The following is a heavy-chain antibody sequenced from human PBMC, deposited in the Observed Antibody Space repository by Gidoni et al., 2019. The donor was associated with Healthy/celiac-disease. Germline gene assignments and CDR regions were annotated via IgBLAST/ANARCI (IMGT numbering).Heavy chain of an antibody. D-gene: IGHD2-21*02. V-gene: IGHV1-69*12. J-gene: IGHJ4*02. CDR3: ARDLEGAYCGGDCYNVHGY. CDR2: IIHIFGTA. CDR1: GGTFSSYA. Sequence: QVQLVQSGAEVKKPGSSVKVSCKASGGTFSSYAISWVRQAPGQGLEWMGGIIHIFGTANYAQKFQGRVTITADESTSTAYMELSSLRSEDTAVYYCARDLEGAYCGGDCYNVHGYWGQGTLVTVSS.